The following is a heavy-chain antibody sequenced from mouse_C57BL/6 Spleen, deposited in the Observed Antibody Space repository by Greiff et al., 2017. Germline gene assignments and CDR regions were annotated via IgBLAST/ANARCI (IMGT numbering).Heavy chain of an antibody. D-gene: IGHD1-1*01. V-gene: IGHV1-26*01. J-gene: IGHJ4*01. CDR3: ARGYDGSSYAMDY. Sequence: EVQLQQSGPELVKPGASVKISCKASGYTFTDYYMNWVKQSHGKSLEWIGDINPNNGGTSYNQKFKGKATLTVDKSSSTAYMELRSLTSEDSAVYYCARGYDGSSYAMDYWGQGTSVTVSS. CDR1: GYTFTDYY. CDR2: INPNNGGT.